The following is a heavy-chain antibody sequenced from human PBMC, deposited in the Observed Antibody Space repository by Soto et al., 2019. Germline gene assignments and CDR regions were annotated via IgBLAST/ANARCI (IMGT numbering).Heavy chain of an antibody. CDR1: GGSFSGYY. V-gene: IGHV4-34*01. CDR2: INHSGST. CDR3: ARAGYYGSGSYYRGMDIPFDY. D-gene: IGHD3-10*01. J-gene: IGHJ4*02. Sequence: PSETLSLTCAVYGGSFSGYYWSWIRQPPGKGLEWIGEINHSGSTNYNPSLKSRVTISVDTSKNQFSLKLSSVTAADTAVYYCARAGYYGSGSYYRGMDIPFDYWGQGTLVTVSS.